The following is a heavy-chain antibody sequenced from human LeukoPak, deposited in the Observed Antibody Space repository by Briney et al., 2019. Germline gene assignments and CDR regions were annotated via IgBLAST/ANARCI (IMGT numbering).Heavy chain of an antibody. CDR1: GFTFSSYR. Sequence: TGGSLRLSCAASGFTFSSYRMSWVRQAPGKGLEWVANIKKDGSKKYYVDSVKGRFTISRDNSKNTLYLQMNSLRAEDTAVYYCAKGNNMITFGGVIANNYFDYWGQGTLVTVSS. CDR2: IKKDGSKK. V-gene: IGHV3-7*03. CDR3: AKGNNMITFGGVIANNYFDY. J-gene: IGHJ4*02. D-gene: IGHD3-16*02.